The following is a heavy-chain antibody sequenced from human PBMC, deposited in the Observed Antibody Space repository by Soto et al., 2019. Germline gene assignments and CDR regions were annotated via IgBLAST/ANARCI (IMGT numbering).Heavy chain of an antibody. Sequence: ASETLSLTCAVYGGSFSGYYWSWIRQPPGKGLEWIGEINHSGSTNYNPSLKSRVTISVDTSKNQFSLKLSSVTAADTAVYYCARGWPSYGSGSYRMGYYYYGMDVWGQGTTVTVSS. CDR3: ARGWPSYGSGSYRMGYYYYGMDV. J-gene: IGHJ6*02. D-gene: IGHD3-10*01. CDR1: GGSFSGYY. CDR2: INHSGST. V-gene: IGHV4-34*01.